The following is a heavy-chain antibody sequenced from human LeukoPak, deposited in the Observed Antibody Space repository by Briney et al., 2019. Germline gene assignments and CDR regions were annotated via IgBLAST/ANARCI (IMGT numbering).Heavy chain of an antibody. Sequence: GGSLRLSCAASGFMFSSYWMNWVRQAPGKGLEWVANIKQGGSEKYYVDSVKGRFSISRDNAKSSLFLQMNSLRADDTAVYYCAMAGYTDGPFDFDYWGQRTLVTVSS. V-gene: IGHV3-7*01. CDR1: GFMFSSYW. J-gene: IGHJ4*02. D-gene: IGHD5-18*01. CDR3: AMAGYTDGPFDFDY. CDR2: IKQGGSEK.